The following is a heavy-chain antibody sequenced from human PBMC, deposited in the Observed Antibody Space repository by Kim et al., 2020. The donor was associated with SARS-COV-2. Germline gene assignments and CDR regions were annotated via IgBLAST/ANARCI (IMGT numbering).Heavy chain of an antibody. J-gene: IGHJ5*01. CDR1: GFTFSSCA. Sequence: GGSLRLSCAASGFTFSSCAIHWVRQAPGKGLEWVAVISYDGINKNYADSAKGRFAITRDNAKNTLNLQMNSLSVENTALYYCSRDRWSSLRGVTYS. CDR2: ISYDGINK. V-gene: IGHV3-30*09. D-gene: IGHD3-10*01. CDR3: SRDRWSSLRGVTYS.